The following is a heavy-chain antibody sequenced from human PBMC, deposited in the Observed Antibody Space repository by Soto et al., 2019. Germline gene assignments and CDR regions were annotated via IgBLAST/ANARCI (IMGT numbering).Heavy chain of an antibody. Sequence: GGSLRLSCAVSGFSVSTDYLNWGRPAPGMGLECVSVIYDDGATYYADSVRGRFTISRDNSKNTLYLQMNSLRAEDTAVYFCARGALYSYGSYFDCWGQGTLVTVSS. CDR1: GFSVSTDY. D-gene: IGHD5-18*01. CDR2: IYDDGAT. CDR3: ARGALYSYGSYFDC. J-gene: IGHJ4*02. V-gene: IGHV3-53*01.